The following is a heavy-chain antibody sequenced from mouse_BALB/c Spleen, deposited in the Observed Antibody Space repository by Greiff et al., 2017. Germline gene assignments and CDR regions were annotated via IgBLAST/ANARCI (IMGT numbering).Heavy chain of an antibody. CDR1: GYTFTSYY. D-gene: IGHD2-2*01. V-gene: IGHV1S56*01. Sequence: VQLVESGPELVKPGASVRISCKASGYTFTSYYIHWVKQRPGQGLEWIGWIYPGNVNTKYNEKFKGKATLTADKSSSTAYMQLSSLTSEDSAVYFCARFGGYDGYWGQGTTLTVSS. J-gene: IGHJ2*01. CDR2: IYPGNVNT. CDR3: ARFGGYDGY.